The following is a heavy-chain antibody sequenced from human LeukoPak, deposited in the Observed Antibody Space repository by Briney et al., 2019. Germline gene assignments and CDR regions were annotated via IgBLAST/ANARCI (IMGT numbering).Heavy chain of an antibody. J-gene: IGHJ4*02. V-gene: IGHV3-53*01. CDR1: GFVVSSNY. Sequence: GGSLRLSCAASGFVVSSNYLAWVRQAPGEGLEWVPFMYSDNNIYYADSVKGRFTISRDNSKNTFHLQMNSLRVEDTAIYYCARGILGLIPIDYWGQGTLVTVSS. CDR2: MYSDNNI. D-gene: IGHD1-26*01. CDR3: ARGILGLIPIDY.